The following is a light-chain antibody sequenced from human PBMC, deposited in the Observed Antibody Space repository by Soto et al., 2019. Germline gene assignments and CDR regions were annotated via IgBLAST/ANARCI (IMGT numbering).Light chain of an antibody. CDR2: EVS. J-gene: IGLJ2*01. CDR3: SSYAGNSISV. Sequence: QSALTQPPSASGSPGQSVTISCTGTSSDVGHYNFVSWYQQYPGKAPQLMIYEVSKRPSGVPDRFSGSKSGNTASLTVSGLQTEDEADYYCSSYAGNSISVFGGGTKLTVL. CDR1: SSDVGHYNF. V-gene: IGLV2-8*01.